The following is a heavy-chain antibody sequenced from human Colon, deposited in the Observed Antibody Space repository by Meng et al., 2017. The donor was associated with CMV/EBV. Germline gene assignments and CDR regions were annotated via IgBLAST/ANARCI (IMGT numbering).Heavy chain of an antibody. CDR1: GDSTSSSIYY. CDR2: VFHTGSS. D-gene: IGHD5-12*01. J-gene: IGHJ4*02. V-gene: IGHV4-39*07. Sequence: GSLRLSCTVSGDSTSSSIYYWGWVRQPPGKGLEWIGTVFHTGSSFYNESLSGRASISIDTSRNQFSLSLKSVTAADTGVYFCARVKWQRFVDFWGQGMLVTVSS. CDR3: ARVKWQRFVDF.